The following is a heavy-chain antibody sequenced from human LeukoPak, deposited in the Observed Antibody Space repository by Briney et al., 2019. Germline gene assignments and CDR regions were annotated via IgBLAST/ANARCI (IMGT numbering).Heavy chain of an antibody. V-gene: IGHV1-2*02. CDR2: INPNSGGT. CDR3: ARVLSRVPSSGFDP. Sequence: GASVKVSCKASGYTFTGYYMHWVRQAPGQGLEWMGWINPNSGGTNYAQKFQGRVTITRDTSISTAYMELSRLRSDDTAVYYCARVLSRVPSSGFDPWGQGTLVTVSS. J-gene: IGHJ5*02. D-gene: IGHD6-25*01. CDR1: GYTFTGYY.